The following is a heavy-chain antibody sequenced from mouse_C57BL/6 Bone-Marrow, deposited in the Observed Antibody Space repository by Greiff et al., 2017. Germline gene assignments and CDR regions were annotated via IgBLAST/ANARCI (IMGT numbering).Heavy chain of an antibody. J-gene: IGHJ2*01. Sequence: QVQLQQSGAELVRPGASVTLSCKASGYTFTDYEMHWVKQTPVHGLEWIGAIDPETGGTDYNQKFKGKAILTADKSSSTAYMELRSLTSEDSAVYYCTRQGLYSSSQYYFDYWGQGTTLTVSS. CDR2: IDPETGGT. CDR1: GYTFTDYE. CDR3: TRQGLYSSSQYYFDY. D-gene: IGHD1-1*01. V-gene: IGHV1-15*01.